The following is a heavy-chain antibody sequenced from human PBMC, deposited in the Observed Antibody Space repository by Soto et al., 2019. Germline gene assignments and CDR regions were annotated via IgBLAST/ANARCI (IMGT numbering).Heavy chain of an antibody. D-gene: IGHD3-3*01. CDR2: INHSGST. CDR1: GGSFSGYY. Sequence: SETLSLTCAVYGGSFSGYYWSWIRQPPGKGLEWIGEINHSGSTNYNPSLKSRVTISVDTSKNQFSLKLSSVTAADTAVYYCARRRGITIFGVVTYFDYWGQGTLVTVSS. J-gene: IGHJ4*02. V-gene: IGHV4-34*01. CDR3: ARRRGITIFGVVTYFDY.